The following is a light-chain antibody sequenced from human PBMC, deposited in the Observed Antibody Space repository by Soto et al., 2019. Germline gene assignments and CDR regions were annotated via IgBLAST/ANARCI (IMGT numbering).Light chain of an antibody. Sequence: QSALTQPRSVSGSPGQSVTISCTGTSSDVGGYNYVSWYQQHPGKAPKLMIYDVTRRPSGVPDRFSGSKSGNTASLTISGLRAEDEAHYHCCSYAGSRTFVFGGGTKVTVL. CDR1: SSDVGGYNY. J-gene: IGLJ3*02. V-gene: IGLV2-11*01. CDR2: DVT. CDR3: CSYAGSRTFV.